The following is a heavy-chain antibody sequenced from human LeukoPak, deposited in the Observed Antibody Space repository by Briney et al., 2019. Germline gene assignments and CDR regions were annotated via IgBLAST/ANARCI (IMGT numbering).Heavy chain of an antibody. CDR1: GFTFSSYS. V-gene: IGHV3-48*04. CDR2: ISSSSSTI. D-gene: IGHD3-22*01. Sequence: PGGSLRLSCAASGFTFSSYSMNWVRQAPGKGLEWVSYISSSSSTIYYADSVKGRFTISRDNAKNSLYLQMNSLRAEDTAVYYCARGGYYDSSGSPLDYWGQGTLVTVSS. CDR3: ARGGYYDSSGSPLDY. J-gene: IGHJ4*02.